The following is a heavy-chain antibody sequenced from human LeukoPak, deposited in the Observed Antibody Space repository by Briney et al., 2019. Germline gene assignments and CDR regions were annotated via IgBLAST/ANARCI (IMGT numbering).Heavy chain of an antibody. V-gene: IGHV4-61*02. CDR3: VRGGGQNVHDYHYFGMDV. J-gene: IGHJ6*02. Sequence: SETLSLTCTVSGASVNSGNYYWTWIRQPAGKRLEWIGRIYTSGSTNYNPSLKSRVTISIDASKNQFSLRLSSVTAADTAVYYCVRGGGQNVHDYHYFGMDVWGHGTTVTVSS. CDR2: IYTSGST. CDR1: GASVNSGNYY. D-gene: IGHD3-10*02.